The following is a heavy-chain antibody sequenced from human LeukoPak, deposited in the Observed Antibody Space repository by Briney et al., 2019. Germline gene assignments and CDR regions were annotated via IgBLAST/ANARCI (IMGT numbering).Heavy chain of an antibody. CDR1: GFTLSTYW. Sequence: PGGFLRLSCAASGFTLSTYWTHWVRHAPGKGLLWVSNINSNGSVTNYADSVKGRFTISRDHAKDTVYLQMNSLRAEDTAVYHCWTLRVLRSYGTDVWGQGTTVTVSS. D-gene: IGHD3-10*01. CDR3: WTLRVLRSYGTDV. CDR2: INSNGSVT. V-gene: IGHV3-74*01. J-gene: IGHJ6*02.